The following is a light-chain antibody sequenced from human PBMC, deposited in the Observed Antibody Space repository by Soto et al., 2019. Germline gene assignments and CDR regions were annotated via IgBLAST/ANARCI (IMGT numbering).Light chain of an antibody. J-gene: IGKJ2*01. CDR2: GAS. Sequence: EIVMTQPPATLSVSPGERATLSCRASQSISSNVAWYQQKPGQAPRLLIYGASTRATGIPARFSGSGSGTEFTLTISSLQSEDFAVYFCQQYNNWPYTFGQGTKVDIK. CDR1: QSISSN. V-gene: IGKV3-15*01. CDR3: QQYNNWPYT.